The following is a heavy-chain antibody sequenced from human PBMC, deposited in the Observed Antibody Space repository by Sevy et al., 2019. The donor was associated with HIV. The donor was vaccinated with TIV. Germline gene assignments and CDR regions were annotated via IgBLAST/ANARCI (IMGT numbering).Heavy chain of an antibody. Sequence: SETLSLTCTVSGGSISSYYWSWIRQPPGKGLEWIGYIYYSGSTNYNPSLKSRVTISVDTSKNQFSLKLSSVTAADTAVYYCVRASIAAAGNDAFDIWGQGTMVTVSS. V-gene: IGHV4-59*01. CDR2: IYYSGST. CDR3: VRASIAAAGNDAFDI. D-gene: IGHD6-13*01. J-gene: IGHJ3*02. CDR1: GGSISSYY.